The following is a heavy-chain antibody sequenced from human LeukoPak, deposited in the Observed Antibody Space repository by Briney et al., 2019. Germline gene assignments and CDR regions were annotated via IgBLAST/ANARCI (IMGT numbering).Heavy chain of an antibody. J-gene: IGHJ6*02. Sequence: GGSLRLSCAASGFTFSSYAMSWVRQAPGKGLEWVSSGSGGSTYYADSVKGRFTISRDNSKNTLYLQMNSLRAEDTAVYYRAKGWSSGWYSYYYGMDVWGQGTTVTVSS. CDR3: AKGWSSGWYSYYYGMDV. D-gene: IGHD6-19*01. V-gene: IGHV3-23*01. CDR1: GFTFSSYA. CDR2: SGSGGST.